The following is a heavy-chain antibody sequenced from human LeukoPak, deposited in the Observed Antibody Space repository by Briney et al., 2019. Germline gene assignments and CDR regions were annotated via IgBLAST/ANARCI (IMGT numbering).Heavy chain of an antibody. CDR3: VGDQVDNVGWLT. V-gene: IGHV3-23*01. J-gene: IGHJ5*02. CDR2: ISGSGGST. CDR1: GFTFSSYA. D-gene: IGHD5-12*01. Sequence: GGFLRLSCAASGFTFSSYAMSWVRQAPGKGLEWVSAISGSGGSTYYADSVKGRFTISRDNSKNTLHLQMNSLRAEDTAVYYCVGDQVDNVGWLTWGQGTRVTVSS.